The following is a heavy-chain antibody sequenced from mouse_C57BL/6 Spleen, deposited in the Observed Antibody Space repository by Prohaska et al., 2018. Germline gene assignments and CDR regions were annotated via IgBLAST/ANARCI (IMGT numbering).Heavy chain of an antibody. CDR3: ARWDYYGSGYVDV. V-gene: IGHV9-3*01. Sequence: GVPTYADDFKGRFAFSLETSASTAYLQINNLKNEDTATYFCARWDYYGSGYVDVWGTGTTVTVSS. CDR2: GVP. D-gene: IGHD1-1*01. J-gene: IGHJ1*03.